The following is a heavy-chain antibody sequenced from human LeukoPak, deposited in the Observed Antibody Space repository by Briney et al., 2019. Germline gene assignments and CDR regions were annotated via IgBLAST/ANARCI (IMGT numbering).Heavy chain of an antibody. J-gene: IGHJ4*02. V-gene: IGHV4-39*07. CDR2: IYYSGST. CDR3: ARDYQGGYGNKTVDY. Sequence: SETLSLTCTVSGGSISSNTYYWGWIRQPPGKGLEWIGSIYYSGSTYYNPSLKSRVTISVDTSKNQFSLKLSSVTAADTAVYYCARDYQGGYGNKTVDYWGQGTLVTVSS. D-gene: IGHD1/OR15-1a*01. CDR1: GGSISSNTYY.